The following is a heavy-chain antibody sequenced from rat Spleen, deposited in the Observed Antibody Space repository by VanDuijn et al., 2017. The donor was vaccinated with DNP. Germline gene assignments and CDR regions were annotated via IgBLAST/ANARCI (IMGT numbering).Heavy chain of an antibody. D-gene: IGHD1-5*01. J-gene: IGHJ2*01. CDR1: GYSITSNY. CDR3: ARWNIGTSTLDY. V-gene: IGHV3-1*01. Sequence: EVQLQESGPGLVKPSQSLSLTCSVTGYSITSNYWAWIRKLPGNKMEWIGYINHSGYTGYNPSLKSRISITRDTSKNQFFLQLSSLTTEDTATYYCARWNIGTSTLDYWGQGVMVTVSS. CDR2: INHSGYT.